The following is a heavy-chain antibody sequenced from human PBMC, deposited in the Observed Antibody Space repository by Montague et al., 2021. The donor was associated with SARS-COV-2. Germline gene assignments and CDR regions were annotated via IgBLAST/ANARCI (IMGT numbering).Heavy chain of an antibody. CDR3: ATLSRRAAAGTRDYFGLDV. D-gene: IGHD6-13*01. CDR1: GDSISTSTW. J-gene: IGHJ6*02. V-gene: IGHV4-4*02. CDR2: IFHSGTI. Sequence: ETLSLTCRVSGDSISTSTWWTWVRQTPGKGLEWIGEIFHSGTINYNPSLKSRVSISVDKSNNQFSLRLSSLIAADTAVYYCATLSRRAAAGTRDYFGLDVWGQGTTVVVSS.